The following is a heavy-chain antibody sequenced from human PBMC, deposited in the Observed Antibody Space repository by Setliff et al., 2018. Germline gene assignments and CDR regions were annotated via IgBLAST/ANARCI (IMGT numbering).Heavy chain of an antibody. J-gene: IGHJ4*02. CDR1: GYSFTSYW. CDR2: IYPGDSDT. CDR3: ARGPSGYYSYFDY. V-gene: IGHV5-51*01. Sequence: GESLKISCKGSGYSFTSYWIGWVRQMPGKGLEWMGIIYPGDSDTRYSPSFQGQVTISADKSLSTAYLQWSSLQASDTAMYYCARGPSGYYSYFDYWGQGTLVTVSS. D-gene: IGHD3-22*01.